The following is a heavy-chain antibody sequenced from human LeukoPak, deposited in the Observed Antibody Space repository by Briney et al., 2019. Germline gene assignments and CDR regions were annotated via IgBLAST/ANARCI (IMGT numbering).Heavy chain of an antibody. CDR2: IYYSGST. CDR3: ARLGIRYFDWLFIGYFDY. V-gene: IGHV4-39*01. J-gene: IGHJ4*02. Sequence: SETLSLTCTVSGGSISSSSYYWGWIRQPPGKGLEWIGSIYYSGSTYYNPSLKSRVTISVDTSKNQFSLKLSSVTAADTAVYCCARLGIRYFDWLFIGYFDYWGQGTLVTVSS. D-gene: IGHD3-9*01. CDR1: GGSISSSSYY.